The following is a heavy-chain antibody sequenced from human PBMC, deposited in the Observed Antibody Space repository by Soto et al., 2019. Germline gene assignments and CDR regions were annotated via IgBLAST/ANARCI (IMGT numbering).Heavy chain of an antibody. J-gene: IGHJ6*02. CDR2: ISSSSTI. CDR3: ARDPGGSWDV. CDR1: GFTFSSYS. D-gene: IGHD2-15*01. V-gene: IGHV3-48*02. Sequence: GGSLRLSCAASGFTFSSYSMNWVRQAPGKGLEWVSYISSSSTIYYADSVKGRFTISRDNAKNSLYLQMNSLRDEDTAVYYCARDPGGSWDVWGQGTTVTVSS.